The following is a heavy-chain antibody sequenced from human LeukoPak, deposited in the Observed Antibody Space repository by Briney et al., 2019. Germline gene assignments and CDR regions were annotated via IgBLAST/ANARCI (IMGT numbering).Heavy chain of an antibody. CDR2: IYPGDSDT. D-gene: IGHD3-22*01. CDR1: GYSFTSYW. J-gene: IGHJ3*02. V-gene: IGHV5-51*01. CDR3: ARPNYYCDSQSRAFDI. Sequence: GESLKISCKGSGYSFTSYWIGWVRQMPGKGLEWMGIIYPGDSDTRYSPSFQGQVTISADKSISTAYLQWSSLKASDTAMYYCARPNYYCDSQSRAFDIWGQGTMVTVSS.